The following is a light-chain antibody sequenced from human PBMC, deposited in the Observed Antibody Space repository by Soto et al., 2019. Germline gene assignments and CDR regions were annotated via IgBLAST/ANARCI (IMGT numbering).Light chain of an antibody. V-gene: IGKV3-20*01. CDR3: QQYGRSPFT. Sequence: EIVLTQSPGTLSLSPGERATLSCRASQSVSSNNLAWYQQRPGQAPRVVIYGASTRATGIPERFSGSGSGTDFTLTISRLEPEDFAVYCCQQYGRSPFTFGPGTKLDIK. CDR1: QSVSSNN. CDR2: GAS. J-gene: IGKJ3*01.